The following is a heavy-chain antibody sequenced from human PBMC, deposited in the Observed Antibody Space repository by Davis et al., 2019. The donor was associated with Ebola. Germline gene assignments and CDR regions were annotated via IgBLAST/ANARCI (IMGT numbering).Heavy chain of an antibody. CDR1: GYTFTTYY. J-gene: IGHJ3*02. Sequence: AASVKVSCKASGYTFTTYYMHWVRQAPGQGLEWMGIINPSGGSRSYAQEFQGRVTMTRDTPTSTVYMELSSLRSEDTAVYYCARDFYYGGNSQNAFDIWGQGTMVTVSS. D-gene: IGHD4-23*01. CDR3: ARDFYYGGNSQNAFDI. V-gene: IGHV1-46*01. CDR2: INPSGGSR.